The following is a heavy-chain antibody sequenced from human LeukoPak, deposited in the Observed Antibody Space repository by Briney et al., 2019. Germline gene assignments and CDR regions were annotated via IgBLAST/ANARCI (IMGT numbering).Heavy chain of an antibody. V-gene: IGHV1-69*05. CDR1: GYTFTGYY. Sequence: ASVKVSCKASGYTFTGYYMHWVRQAPGQGLEWMGGIIPIFGTANYAQKFQGRVTITTDESTSTAYMELSSLRSEDTAVYYCARGRVPTVSYGMDVWGQGTTVTVSS. D-gene: IGHD4-17*01. CDR3: ARGRVPTVSYGMDV. J-gene: IGHJ6*02. CDR2: IIPIFGTA.